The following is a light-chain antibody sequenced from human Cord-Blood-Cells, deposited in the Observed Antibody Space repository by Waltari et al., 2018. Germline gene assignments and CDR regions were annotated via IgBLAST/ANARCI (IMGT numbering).Light chain of an antibody. CDR3: AAWDDSLNGPV. Sequence: QSVLTQPPPPSGTPGPRVTISCSGSSSPNGSKTVNWYRQLPGASPKRLTYSKKQRPSGVPDRFSGSKSGTSASLAISGLQSEDEADYYCAAWDDSLNGPVFGGGTKLTVL. CDR2: SKK. CDR1: SSPNGSKT. V-gene: IGLV1-44*01. J-gene: IGLJ2*01.